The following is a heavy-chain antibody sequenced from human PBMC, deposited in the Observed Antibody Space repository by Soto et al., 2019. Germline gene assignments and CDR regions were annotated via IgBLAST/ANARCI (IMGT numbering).Heavy chain of an antibody. J-gene: IGHJ4*02. CDR1: GYTFTSYY. D-gene: IGHD5-18*01. CDR2: INPSGGST. Sequence: QVQLVQSGAEVKKPGASVKVSCKASGYTFTSYYMHWVRQAPGQGLEWMGIINPSGGSTSYAQKFQGRVTMTRDTSTSTVYMELSSLRSEDTAVYYCARAKYSYAGGPPDDYWGQGTLVTVSS. CDR3: ARAKYSYAGGPPDDY. V-gene: IGHV1-46*01.